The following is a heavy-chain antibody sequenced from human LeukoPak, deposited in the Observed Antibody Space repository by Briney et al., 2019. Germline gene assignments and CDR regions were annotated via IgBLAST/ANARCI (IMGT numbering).Heavy chain of an antibody. D-gene: IGHD4-23*01. CDR2: INPSGGST. CDR1: GYTFTSYY. Sequence: ASVKVSCKASGYTFTSYYMHWVRQAPGQGLEWMGIINPSGGSTTYAQMFQGRVTMTRDTSTSTVYMEVRSLRYEDPAVYYCAGATVVTPHAFDIWGQGTMVTVSS. CDR3: AGATVVTPHAFDI. J-gene: IGHJ3*02. V-gene: IGHV1-46*01.